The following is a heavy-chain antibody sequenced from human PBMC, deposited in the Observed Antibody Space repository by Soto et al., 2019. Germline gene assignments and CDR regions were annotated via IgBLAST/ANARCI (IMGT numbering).Heavy chain of an antibody. CDR3: ARHIDY. Sequence: QLQLQESGPGLVKPSETLSLTCTVSGGSISSSSYYWGWIRQAPGKGLEWIGRIYYSGSTNYNPSPKRRITISVDTSKNQFSLKLSSVTAADTAVYYCARHIDYWGQGTLVTVSS. V-gene: IGHV4-39*01. CDR1: GGSISSSSYY. CDR2: IYYSGST. J-gene: IGHJ4*02.